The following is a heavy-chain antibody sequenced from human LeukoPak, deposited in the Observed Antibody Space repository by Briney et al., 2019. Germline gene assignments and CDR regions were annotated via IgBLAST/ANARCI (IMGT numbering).Heavy chain of an antibody. D-gene: IGHD3-10*01. CDR3: AKDRRYYYGSGSYYKGYYYYGMDV. V-gene: IGHV3-30*18. Sequence: GRSLRLSCAASGFTFSSYGMHWVRQAPGKGLEWVAVISHDGSNKYYADSVKGRFTISRDNSKNTLYLQMNSLRAEDTAVYYCAKDRRYYYGSGSYYKGYYYYGMDVWGQGTTVTVSS. CDR1: GFTFSSYG. J-gene: IGHJ6*02. CDR2: ISHDGSNK.